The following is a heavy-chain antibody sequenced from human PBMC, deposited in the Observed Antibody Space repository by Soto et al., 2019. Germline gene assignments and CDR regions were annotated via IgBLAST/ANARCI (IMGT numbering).Heavy chain of an antibody. D-gene: IGHD2-2*01. J-gene: IGHJ5*02. V-gene: IGHV3-48*01. CDR1: GFILSSYS. Sequence: SLRLSCAASGFILSSYSMNWVRQAPGKGLEWVSYISSSNSTIYYADSVKGRFTISRDNSKNTLYLQMNSLRAEDTAVYYCAKPLDFLVEPAGNGRYWFAPWGQGTLVTVSS. CDR3: AKPLDFLVEPAGNGRYWFAP. CDR2: ISSSNSTI.